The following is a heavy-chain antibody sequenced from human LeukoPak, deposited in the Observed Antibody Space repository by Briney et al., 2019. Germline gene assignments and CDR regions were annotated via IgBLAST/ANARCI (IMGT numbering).Heavy chain of an antibody. Sequence: ASVKVSCKASGYTFTGYYMHWVRQAPGQGLEWMGWINPNSGGTNYAQKFQGRVTMTRDTSISTAYMEVSSLRSDDTAVYFCARGLADMSNSGWSPFDYWGQGTLVTVSS. J-gene: IGHJ4*02. D-gene: IGHD6-19*01. CDR1: GYTFTGYY. CDR3: ARGLADMSNSGWSPFDY. CDR2: INPNSGGT. V-gene: IGHV1-2*02.